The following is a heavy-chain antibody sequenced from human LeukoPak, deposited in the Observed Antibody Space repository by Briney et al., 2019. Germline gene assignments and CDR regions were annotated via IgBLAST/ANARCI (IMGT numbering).Heavy chain of an antibody. V-gene: IGHV3-21*04. J-gene: IGHJ3*02. D-gene: IGHD3-22*01. CDR3: AKDTLSGYLAGAFDI. CDR1: GFTFSSYS. Sequence: GGSLRLSCAASGFTFSSYSMNWVRQAPGKGLEWVSSISSSSTYIYYADSVKGRFTISRDNAKNSLYLQMNSLRAEDTALYYCAKDTLSGYLAGAFDIWGQGTMVTVSS. CDR2: ISSSSTYI.